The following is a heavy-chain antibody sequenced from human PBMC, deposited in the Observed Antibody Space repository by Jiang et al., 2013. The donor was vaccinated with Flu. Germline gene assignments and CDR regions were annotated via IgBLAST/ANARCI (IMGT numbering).Heavy chain of an antibody. V-gene: IGHV1-2*04. J-gene: IGHJ6*02. Sequence: GAEVKKPGASVKVSCKASGYTFTGYYMHWVRQAPGQGLEWMGWINPNSGGTNYAQKFQGWVTMTRDTSISTAYMELSRLRSDDTAVYYCARERSTVVTGYYYGMDVWGQGTTVTVSS. D-gene: IGHD4-23*01. CDR2: INPNSGGT. CDR1: GYTFTGYY. CDR3: ARERSTVVTGYYYGMDV.